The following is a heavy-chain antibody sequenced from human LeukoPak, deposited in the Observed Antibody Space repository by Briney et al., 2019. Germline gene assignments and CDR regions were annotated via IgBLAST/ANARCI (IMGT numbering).Heavy chain of an antibody. CDR3: ARARYYYGSGSSFFDY. CDR1: GGSISSYY. J-gene: IGHJ4*02. Sequence: PSETLSLTCTVSGGSISSYYWSRIRQPPGKGLEWIGYIYYSGSTNYNPSLKSRVTISVDTSKNQFSLKLSSVTAADTAVYYCARARYYYGSGSSFFDYWGQGTLVTVSS. D-gene: IGHD3-10*01. V-gene: IGHV4-59*01. CDR2: IYYSGST.